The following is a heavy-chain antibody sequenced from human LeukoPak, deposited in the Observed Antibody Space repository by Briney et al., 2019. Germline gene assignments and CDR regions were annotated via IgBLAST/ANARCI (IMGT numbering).Heavy chain of an antibody. V-gene: IGHV4-39*07. J-gene: IGHJ4*02. D-gene: IGHD1-7*01. CDR2: IYYGGST. CDR3: ARFDWNYSIDY. Sequence: PSETLSLTCTVSGGSILSSSYYWGWIRQPPGKGLEWIGSIYYGGSTDYNPSLKSRVTISVDTSKNQFSLKLSSVTAADTAVYYCARFDWNYSIDYWGQGTLVTVSS. CDR1: GGSILSSSYY.